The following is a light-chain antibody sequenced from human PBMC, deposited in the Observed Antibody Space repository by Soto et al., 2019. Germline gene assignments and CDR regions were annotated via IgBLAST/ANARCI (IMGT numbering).Light chain of an antibody. CDR3: QQSYRVPYT. J-gene: IGKJ2*01. CDR1: QSIGSS. V-gene: IGKV1-39*01. CDR2: GVS. Sequence: IQMTQSPSSLSASVRDRVTITCRASQSIGSSLNWYRQKPGKAPELVIYGVSTLYGGPPSTFSGSGSGTDFNLTISSLRPEDFAVYFCQQSYRVPYTFGQGTTLEIK.